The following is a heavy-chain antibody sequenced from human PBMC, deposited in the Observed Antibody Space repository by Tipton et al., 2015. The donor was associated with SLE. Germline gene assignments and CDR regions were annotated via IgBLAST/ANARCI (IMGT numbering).Heavy chain of an antibody. J-gene: IGHJ2*01. CDR1: GGSISSGSYY. Sequence: LRLSCTVSGGSISSGSYYWSWIRQPPGKGLEWIGYIYYSGSTYYNPSLKSRVTISVDTSKNQFSLKLSSVTAADTAVYYCASRGAAAAPGWYFDLWGRGTLVTVSS. CDR2: IYYSGST. CDR3: ASRGAAAAPGWYFDL. D-gene: IGHD6-13*01. V-gene: IGHV4-30-4*08.